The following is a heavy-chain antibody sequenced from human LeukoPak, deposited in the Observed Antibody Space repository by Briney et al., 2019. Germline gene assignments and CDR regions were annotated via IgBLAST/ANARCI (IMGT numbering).Heavy chain of an antibody. CDR2: INPNSGGT. D-gene: IGHD3-22*01. J-gene: IGHJ6*02. V-gene: IGHV1-2*02. CDR3: ARVPHYYDSSGAGMDV. Sequence: ASVKVSSKASGYTFTGYYMHWVRQAPGQGLEWMGWINPNSGGTNYAQKFQGRVTMTRDTSISTAYMELSRLRSDDTAVYYCARVPHYYDSSGAGMDVWGQGTTVTVSS. CDR1: GYTFTGYY.